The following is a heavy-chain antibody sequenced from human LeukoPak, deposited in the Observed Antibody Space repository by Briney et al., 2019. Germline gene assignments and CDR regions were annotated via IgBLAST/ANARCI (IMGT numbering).Heavy chain of an antibody. CDR3: SGYNWFDP. CDR1: GFTFSSYG. CDR2: IWHDGSNK. Sequence: GGSLRLSCAASGFTFSSYGMHWVRQAPGKGLEWLAIIWHDGSNKYYGDSVKGRFTISRDDAENSLYLQMNSLRAEDTAVYYCSGYNWFDPWGQGTLVTVSS. V-gene: IGHV3-33*03. J-gene: IGHJ5*02.